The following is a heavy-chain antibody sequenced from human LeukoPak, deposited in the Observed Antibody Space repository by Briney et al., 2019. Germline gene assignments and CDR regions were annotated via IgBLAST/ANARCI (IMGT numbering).Heavy chain of an antibody. J-gene: IGHJ4*02. V-gene: IGHV3-7*05. Sequence: GGSLRLSCAASGFTFSNYWMSWVRQAPGKGLEWVANIKQDGSVKTCVDSVKGRFTISRDNAKNSVYLQMNTLRAEDTAVYSCARWGGGFDYWGQGTLATVSS. CDR1: GFTFSNYW. D-gene: IGHD3-16*01. CDR2: IKQDGSVK. CDR3: ARWGGGFDY.